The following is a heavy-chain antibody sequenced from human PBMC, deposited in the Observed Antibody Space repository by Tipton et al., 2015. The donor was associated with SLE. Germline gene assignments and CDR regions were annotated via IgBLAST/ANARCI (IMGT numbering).Heavy chain of an antibody. V-gene: IGHV4-59*08. CDR3: ARQRGYYDGTPFPPWNFDL. Sequence: TLSLTCAVSGASINTFYWNWIRQPPGKGLEWIGYIYHTGSANYNTSLTNRITISVDTSNNQFSLNLNSVTAADTAVYFCARQRGYYDGTPFPPWNFDLWGRGTQVTVSS. D-gene: IGHD3-16*01. CDR2: IYHTGSA. J-gene: IGHJ2*01. CDR1: GASINTFY.